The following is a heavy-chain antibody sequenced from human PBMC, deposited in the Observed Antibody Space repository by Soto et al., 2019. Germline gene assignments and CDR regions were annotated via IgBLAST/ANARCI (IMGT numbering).Heavy chain of an antibody. CDR2: ISSSSSYI. Sequence: SLRLSCAASGFTFSSYSMNWVRQAPGKGLEWVSSISSSSSYIYYADSVKGRFTISRDNAKNSLYLQMNSLRAEDTAVYYCARDQHQTSSSWPYYYYYGMDVWGQGTTVTVSS. D-gene: IGHD6-13*01. J-gene: IGHJ6*02. CDR3: ARDQHQTSSSWPYYYYYGMDV. CDR1: GFTFSSYS. V-gene: IGHV3-21*01.